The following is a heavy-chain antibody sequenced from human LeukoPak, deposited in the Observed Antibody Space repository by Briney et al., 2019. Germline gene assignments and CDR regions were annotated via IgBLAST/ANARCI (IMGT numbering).Heavy chain of an antibody. Sequence: GWSLTLSCAASGFTFSSYAMNWVRQTPGKGGEGVAHIWGGSSPYTDFPDSVRGRFTISRDDSKSTLTLQMTGLRVDDTALYYCAKDLAPSNGVFDPFDIWGQGTVVTVSS. J-gene: IGHJ3*02. V-gene: IGHV3-23*01. CDR2: IWGGSSPYT. CDR1: GFTFSSYA. CDR3: AKDLAPSNGVFDPFDI. D-gene: IGHD2-8*01.